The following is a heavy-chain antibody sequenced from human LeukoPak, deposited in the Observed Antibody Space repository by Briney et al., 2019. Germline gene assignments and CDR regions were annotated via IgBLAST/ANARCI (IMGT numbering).Heavy chain of an antibody. CDR2: ISYDESNK. Sequence: GGSLRLSCAASGFTFSSYTMHWVRQAPGKGLEWVAVISYDESNKFYADSVKGRFTISRDNSKNTQSLQMNSLRAEDTAVYYCARGWVDDYFDYWGQGTLVTVSS. D-gene: IGHD6-13*01. V-gene: IGHV3-30-3*01. J-gene: IGHJ4*02. CDR1: GFTFSSYT. CDR3: ARGWVDDYFDY.